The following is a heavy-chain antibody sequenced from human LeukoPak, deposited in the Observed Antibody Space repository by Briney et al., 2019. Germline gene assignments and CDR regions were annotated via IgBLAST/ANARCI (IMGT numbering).Heavy chain of an antibody. D-gene: IGHD1-26*01. J-gene: IGHJ4*02. CDR3: AKMYGGTYIGK. CDR2: ICSSGNPI. CDR1: GLTYKDQR. Sequence: AGGALRHSRTHPGLTYKDQRKNALAHARGRSVEWGSYICSSGNPIHYAESVESRFTISRDKAKNSLYLQIYTLRAEDTAVYYFAKMYGGTYIGKGGQGTLVTVS. V-gene: IGHV3-48*01.